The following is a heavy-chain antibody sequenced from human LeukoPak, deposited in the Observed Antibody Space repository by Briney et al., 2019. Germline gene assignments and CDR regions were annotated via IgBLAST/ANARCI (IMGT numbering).Heavy chain of an antibody. Sequence: GGSLRLSCAASGFTFSSYDMHWVRQATGKGLEWVSAIGTAGDTYYPGSVKGRFTISRENAKNSLYLQMNSLRAGDTAVYYCARGSSYYDFWSGYQHFDYWGQGTLVTVSS. V-gene: IGHV3-13*01. CDR3: ARGSSYYDFWSGYQHFDY. CDR1: GFTFSSYD. J-gene: IGHJ4*02. D-gene: IGHD3-3*01. CDR2: IGTAGDT.